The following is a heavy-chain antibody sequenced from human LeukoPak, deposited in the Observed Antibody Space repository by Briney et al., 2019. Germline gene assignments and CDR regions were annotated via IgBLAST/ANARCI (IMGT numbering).Heavy chain of an antibody. CDR3: ARAAKPYYYGSGSYDLDY. CDR1: GGSISSYY. D-gene: IGHD3-10*01. Sequence: SETLSLTCTVSGGSISSYYWSWIRQPPGKGLEWIGYIYYSGSTNYNPSLKSRVTISVDTSKNQFSLKLSSVTAADTAVYYCARAAKPYYYGSGSYDLDYWGQGTLVTVSS. J-gene: IGHJ4*02. V-gene: IGHV4-59*12. CDR2: IYYSGST.